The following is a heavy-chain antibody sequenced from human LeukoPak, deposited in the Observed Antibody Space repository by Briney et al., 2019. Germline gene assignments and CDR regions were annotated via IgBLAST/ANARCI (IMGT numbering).Heavy chain of an antibody. CDR2: ISSSSSYI. J-gene: IGHJ4*02. Sequence: GGSLRLSCAASGFTFSSYSMNWVRQAPGKGLEWVSSISSSSSYIYYADSVKGRFTISRDNAKNSLYLQMNSLRAEDTAVYYCARVPQAYGDYGGYWGQGTLVTVSS. CDR3: ARVPQAYGDYGGY. D-gene: IGHD4-17*01. CDR1: GFTFSSYS. V-gene: IGHV3-21*01.